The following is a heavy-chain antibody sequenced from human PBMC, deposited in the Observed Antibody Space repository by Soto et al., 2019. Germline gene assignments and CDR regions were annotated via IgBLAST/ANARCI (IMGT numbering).Heavy chain of an antibody. CDR1: GFRFSGYS. V-gene: IGHV3-23*01. Sequence: GGSLRLSCAASGFRFSGYSMNWVGQGPGRGLEWVSSISGSGSSPSYADSVQGRFTISRDNSRNTLSLQMNSLRAEDTAVYYCARDAVTSLYSSGWDPDYYYYGMDVWGQGTTVTVSS. J-gene: IGHJ6*02. D-gene: IGHD6-19*01. CDR3: ARDAVTSLYSSGWDPDYYYYGMDV. CDR2: ISGSGSSP.